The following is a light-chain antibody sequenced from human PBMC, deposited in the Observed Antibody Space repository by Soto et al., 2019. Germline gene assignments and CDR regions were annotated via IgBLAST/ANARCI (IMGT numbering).Light chain of an antibody. CDR1: QSVSIK. CDR2: DTS. CDR3: QQYYSTPWT. J-gene: IGKJ1*01. Sequence: IVVTQSPATRSVSPGEETTLXXRDSQSVSIKLAWYQQKPGQAPXPLTYDTSTRATGIPARFSGSGSGTDFTLTISSLQAEDVAVYYCQQYYSTPWTFGQGTKVDI. V-gene: IGKV3-15*01.